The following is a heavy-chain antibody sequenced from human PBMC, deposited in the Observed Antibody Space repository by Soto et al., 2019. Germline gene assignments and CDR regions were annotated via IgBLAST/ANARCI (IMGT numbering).Heavy chain of an antibody. CDR3: ARHFYQKGDFDF. CDR2: IYPYDSHI. Sequence: GESLKISCKTSGYSFTSYWIGWVRQMPGKGMEWMGNIYPYDSHINYGPSFEGHVTISADKSISTAYLQWSSLEASDTAKYYCARHFYQKGDFDFWGQGTLVTVSS. D-gene: IGHD2-2*01. V-gene: IGHV5-10-1*01. CDR1: GYSFTSYW. J-gene: IGHJ4*02.